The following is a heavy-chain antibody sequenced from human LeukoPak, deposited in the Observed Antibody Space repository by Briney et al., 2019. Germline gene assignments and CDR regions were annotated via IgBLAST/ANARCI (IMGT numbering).Heavy chain of an antibody. CDR2: ISAYNGNT. V-gene: IGHV1-18*01. CDR3: ARGTQSGSYRDAFDI. J-gene: IGHJ3*02. Sequence: GASVKVSCKASGYTFTSYGISWVRQAPGQGLEWMGWISAYNGNTNYAQKLQGRVTMTTDTSTSTAYMELRSLRSDDTAVYYCARGTQSGSYRDAFDIWGQGTMVTVSS. CDR1: GYTFTSYG. D-gene: IGHD1-26*01.